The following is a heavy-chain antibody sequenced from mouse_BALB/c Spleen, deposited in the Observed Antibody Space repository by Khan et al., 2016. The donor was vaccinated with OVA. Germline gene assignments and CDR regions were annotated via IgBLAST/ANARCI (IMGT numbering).Heavy chain of an antibody. V-gene: IGHV1S132*01. D-gene: IGHD2-1*01. Sequence: QVQLQQSGAELVKPGASVKLSCKTSGYTFTSYWIQWVKQRPGQGLGWIGQIFPGTGTTYYNENFKGKATLTVDTSANTAYMQFSSLTSEDSAVYFCARGYLGNYEFVYWGQGTLVTVAP. CDR3: ARGYLGNYEFVY. J-gene: IGHJ3*01. CDR2: IFPGTGTT. CDR1: GYTFTSYW.